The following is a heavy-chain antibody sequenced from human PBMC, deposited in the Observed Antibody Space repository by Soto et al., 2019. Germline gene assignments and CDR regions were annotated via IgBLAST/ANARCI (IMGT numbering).Heavy chain of an antibody. CDR2: VSSSGGST. D-gene: IGHD4-4*01. J-gene: IGHJ4*02. Sequence: EVQLLESGGGLVQPGGSLRLSCVASGFTFSNYAMSWVRQAPGKGLEWVSTVSSSGGSTYYTDSVKGRFTISRDNSKNTLYLQMNSLRAEDTAIYYCAKGGVHDYRFDSWGQGTLVTVSS. V-gene: IGHV3-23*01. CDR3: AKGGVHDYRFDS. CDR1: GFTFSNYA.